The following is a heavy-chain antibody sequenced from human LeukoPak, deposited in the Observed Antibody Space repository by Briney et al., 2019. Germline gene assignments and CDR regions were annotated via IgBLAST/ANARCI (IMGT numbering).Heavy chain of an antibody. CDR3: ARAGRSSPHDAFDI. CDR1: GFTFSDYF. Sequence: GGSLRLSCAASGFTFSDYFMSWIRQAPGKGLEWVSYISSSGSTIYYADSVKGRSTISRDNAKNSLYLQMNSLRAEDTAVYYCARAGRSSPHDAFDIWGQGTMVTVSS. V-gene: IGHV3-11*04. D-gene: IGHD6-6*01. J-gene: IGHJ3*02. CDR2: ISSSGSTI.